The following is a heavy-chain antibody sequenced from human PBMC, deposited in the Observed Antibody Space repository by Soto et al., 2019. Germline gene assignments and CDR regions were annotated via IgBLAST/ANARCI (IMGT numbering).Heavy chain of an antibody. D-gene: IGHD6-6*01. J-gene: IGHJ4*02. Sequence: GGSLRLSCAASGFTFSSYAMHWVRQAPGKGLEWVAVISYDGSDKYYADSVKGRFTISRDNSKNTLYLQMNSLRAEDTAVYYCAKDLRIAARPGVDYWGQGTLVTVSS. CDR2: ISYDGSDK. V-gene: IGHV3-30-3*01. CDR3: AKDLRIAARPGVDY. CDR1: GFTFSSYA.